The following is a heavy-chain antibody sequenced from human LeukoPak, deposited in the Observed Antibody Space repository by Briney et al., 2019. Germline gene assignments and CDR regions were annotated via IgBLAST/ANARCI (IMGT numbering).Heavy chain of an antibody. J-gene: IGHJ4*02. CDR2: IYESGTT. CDR1: GESLNSYY. D-gene: IGHD2-15*01. Sequence: SSETLSLTCAVYGESLNSYYCSWVRQPPGEGLEWIGEIYESGTTKYNPSLQSRVAISMVPSKQQFSLRLSSVTAADTAVYYCARGAWATRLASWGLGTPVIVSS. CDR3: ARGAWATRLAS. V-gene: IGHV4-34*01.